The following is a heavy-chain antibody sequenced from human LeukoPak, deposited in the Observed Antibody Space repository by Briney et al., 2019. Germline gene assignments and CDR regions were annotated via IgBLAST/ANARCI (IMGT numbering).Heavy chain of an antibody. J-gene: IGHJ4*02. Sequence: GRSLRLSCEASGFNFGTFAMHWVRQAPGEGLEWLAIIWYDGSNEHYSDSVKGRFTISRDNSKSSLYLQMNSLRAEDTAVYYCRGTYYYGSGIDGDYFDYWGQGTLVTVSS. D-gene: IGHD3-10*01. CDR3: RGTYYYGSGIDGDYFDY. V-gene: IGHV3-33*01. CDR2: IWYDGSNE. CDR1: GFNFGTFA.